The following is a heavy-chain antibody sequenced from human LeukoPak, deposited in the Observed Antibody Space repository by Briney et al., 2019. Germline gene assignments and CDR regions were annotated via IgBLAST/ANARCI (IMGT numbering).Heavy chain of an antibody. J-gene: IGHJ3*01. CDR3: ARDPPGTTAFDV. CDR2: IDPARADT. V-gene: IGHV1-2*02. D-gene: IGHD1-1*01. Sequence: APVKVSCRTSGYIFTDYYLHWVRQAPGQGLEWMGWIDPARADTKYAQSFQGRVALTWDTSINTAYMEVSRLTSDDTAMFYCARDPPGTTAFDVWGQGTMVTVSS. CDR1: GYIFTDYY.